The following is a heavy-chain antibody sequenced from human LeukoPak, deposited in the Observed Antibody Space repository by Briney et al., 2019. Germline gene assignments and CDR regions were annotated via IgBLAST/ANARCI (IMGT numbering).Heavy chain of an antibody. CDR2: ISGSGGSP. Sequence: GGSLRLSCAASGFTFSSYAMSWVRQAPGKGLEWVSSISGSGGSPYYAGSVKGRFTISRDNAKNSLYLQMNSLTAEDTGLYYCARDATTAVGWVYMDVWGKGTTVTISS. V-gene: IGHV3-23*01. J-gene: IGHJ6*03. CDR1: GFTFSSYA. D-gene: IGHD6-13*01. CDR3: ARDATTAVGWVYMDV.